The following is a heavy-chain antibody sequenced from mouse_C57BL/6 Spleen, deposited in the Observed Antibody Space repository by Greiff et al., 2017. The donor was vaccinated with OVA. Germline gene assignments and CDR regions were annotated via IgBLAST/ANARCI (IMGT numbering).Heavy chain of an antibody. CDR3: ASQGILIPYAMDY. CDR2: IYPGDGDT. V-gene: IGHV1-80*01. J-gene: IGHJ4*01. Sequence: QVQLQQSGAELVKPGASVKISCKASGYAFSSYWMNWVKQRPGKGLEWIGQIYPGDGDTNYNGKFKGKATLTADKSSSTAYMQLSSLTSEDSAVYFCASQGILIPYAMDYWGQGTSVTVSS. D-gene: IGHD3-2*02. CDR1: GYAFSSYW.